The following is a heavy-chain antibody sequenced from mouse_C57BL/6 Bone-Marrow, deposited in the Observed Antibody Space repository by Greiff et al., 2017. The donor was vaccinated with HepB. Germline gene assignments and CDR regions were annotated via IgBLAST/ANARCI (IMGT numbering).Heavy chain of an antibody. CDR1: GYTFTSYW. D-gene: IGHD1-1*01. V-gene: IGHV1-64*01. Sequence: QVQLQQPGAELVKPGASVKLSCKASGYTFTSYWMHWVKQRPGQGLEWIGMIHPNSGSTNYNEKFKSKATLTVDKSSSTAYMQRSSLTSEDSAVYYCARRYYGSPMDYWGQGTSVTVSS. CDR2: IHPNSGST. CDR3: ARRYYGSPMDY. J-gene: IGHJ4*01.